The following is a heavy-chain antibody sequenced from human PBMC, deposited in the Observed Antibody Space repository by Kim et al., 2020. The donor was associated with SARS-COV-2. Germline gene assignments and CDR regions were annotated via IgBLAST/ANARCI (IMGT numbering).Heavy chain of an antibody. Sequence: TSYAQKFQDRVTLTRDTSTTTVYMELSSRRAEDTAVYYCARDPGEGWFDPWGQGTLVTVSS. CDR3: ARDPGEGWFDP. V-gene: IGHV1-46*01. D-gene: IGHD3-16*01. J-gene: IGHJ5*02. CDR2: T.